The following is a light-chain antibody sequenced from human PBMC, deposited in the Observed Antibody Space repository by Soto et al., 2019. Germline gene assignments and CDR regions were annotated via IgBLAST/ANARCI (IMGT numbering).Light chain of an antibody. CDR1: SGHSSYI. Sequence: QPVLTQSSSASASLRSSVKLTCTLSSGHSSYIIAWHQQQPGKAPRYLMKLEGSGSYNKGSGVPDRFSGSSSGADRYLTISNLQSEDEADYYCETWDSNTHVFGTGTKLTVL. J-gene: IGLJ1*01. CDR3: ETWDSNTHV. V-gene: IGLV4-60*03. CDR2: LEGSGSY.